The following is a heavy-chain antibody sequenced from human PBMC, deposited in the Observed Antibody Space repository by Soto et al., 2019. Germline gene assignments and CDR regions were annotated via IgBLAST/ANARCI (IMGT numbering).Heavy chain of an antibody. Sequence: QVQLVQSGAEVKKPGSSVKVSCKASGGTFSSHVFNWVRQAPGQGLEWMGGIMPIIGTANYAQKIQGRVTSTADESTSTAYMELSSLRSEDTAVYYCARDLEFRDGNISHLDYWGQGTLVTVSS. CDR3: ARDLEFRDGNISHLDY. CDR2: IMPIIGTA. CDR1: GGTFSSHV. V-gene: IGHV1-69*01. D-gene: IGHD3-10*01. J-gene: IGHJ4*02.